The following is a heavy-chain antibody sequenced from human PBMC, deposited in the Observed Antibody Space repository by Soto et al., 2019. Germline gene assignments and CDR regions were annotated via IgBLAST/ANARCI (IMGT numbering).Heavy chain of an antibody. CDR2: ISGFNGNT. V-gene: IGHV1-18*01. J-gene: IGHJ4*02. D-gene: IGHD3-16*01. CDR1: GYTFNFYG. CDR3: ARIGVSSGHESPDFDS. Sequence: ASVKVSCKASGYTFNFYGITWVRQAPGQGLEWMGWISGFNGNTNYAADLQGRVTMTTDTSTSTAYMELRGLRSDDTAVYYCARIGVSSGHESPDFDSWGQGTLVTVS.